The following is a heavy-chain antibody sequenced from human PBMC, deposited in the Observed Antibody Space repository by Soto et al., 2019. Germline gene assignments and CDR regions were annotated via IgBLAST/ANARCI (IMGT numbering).Heavy chain of an antibody. CDR1: GASISSGAYY. J-gene: IGHJ4*02. CDR2: IFHRGNT. CDR3: ARHPGLAVAYFDY. V-gene: IGHV4-39*01. D-gene: IGHD6-19*01. Sequence: QLQLQESGPGLVKPSETLSLTCTVSGASISSGAYYWGWIRQPPGKGLECIGSIFHRGNTYYNPSLKSRVTISVDTSKNQFSLKLSSVTAADTAVYYCARHPGLAVAYFDYWGQGTQVIVSS.